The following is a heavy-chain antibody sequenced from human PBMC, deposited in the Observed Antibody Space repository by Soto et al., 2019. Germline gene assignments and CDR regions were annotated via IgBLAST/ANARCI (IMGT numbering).Heavy chain of an antibody. CDR1: GGTFSRYA. CDR2: IIPIFGTA. D-gene: IGHD1-26*01. V-gene: IGHV1-69*13. Sequence: SVNGSCKASGGTFSRYAITWVRQAPGQGLEWMGGIIPIFGTANYAQKFQGRVTITADESTSTAYMELSSLRSEDTAVYYCARGGSLYWYFDLWGRGTLVTVSS. J-gene: IGHJ2*01. CDR3: ARGGSLYWYFDL.